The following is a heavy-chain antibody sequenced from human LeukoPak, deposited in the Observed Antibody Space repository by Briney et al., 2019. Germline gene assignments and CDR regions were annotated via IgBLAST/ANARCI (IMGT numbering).Heavy chain of an antibody. CDR2: IYSDGRT. J-gene: IGHJ2*01. CDR1: GFIVSDNY. V-gene: IGHV3-66*01. CDR3: ARDLSGRRVVLATTPWYFDV. D-gene: IGHD2-21*01. Sequence: GGSLRLSCAASGFIVSDNYMSWVRQAPGKGLEWVSVIYSDGRTYYADSVRGRFTISRDNSKNTLYLQMNSLGAEDTAVYHCARDLSGRRVVLATTPWYFDVWGRGTLVTVSS.